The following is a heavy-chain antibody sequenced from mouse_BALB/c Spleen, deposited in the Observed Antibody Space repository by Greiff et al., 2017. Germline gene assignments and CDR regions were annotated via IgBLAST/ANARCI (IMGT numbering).Heavy chain of an antibody. J-gene: IGHJ3*01. CDR3: ARGIRYGSSSWFAY. Sequence: VQLQQSGAELVKPGASVKLSCTASGFNIKDTYMHWVKQRPEQGLEWIGRIDPANGNTKYDPKFQGKATITADTSSNTAYLQLSSLTSEDTAVYYGARGIRYGSSSWFAYWGQGTLVTVSA. D-gene: IGHD1-1*01. CDR1: GFNIKDTY. CDR2: IDPANGNT. V-gene: IGHV14-3*02.